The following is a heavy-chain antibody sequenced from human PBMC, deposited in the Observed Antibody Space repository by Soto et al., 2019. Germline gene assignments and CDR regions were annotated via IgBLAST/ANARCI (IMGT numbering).Heavy chain of an antibody. CDR2: INPNSGGT. Sequence: ASVKVSCKASGYTFTGYYMHWVRQAPGQGFEWMGWINPNSGGTNYAQKFQGWVTMTRDTSISTAYMELSRLRSDDTAVYYCAKGTYCTNGVCYTEDAFDIWGQGTMVTVSS. J-gene: IGHJ3*02. D-gene: IGHD2-8*01. V-gene: IGHV1-2*04. CDR3: AKGTYCTNGVCYTEDAFDI. CDR1: GYTFTGYY.